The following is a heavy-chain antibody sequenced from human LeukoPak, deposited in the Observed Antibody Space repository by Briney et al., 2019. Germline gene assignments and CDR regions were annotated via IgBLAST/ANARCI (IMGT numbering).Heavy chain of an antibody. J-gene: IGHJ4*02. Sequence: PSETLSLTCTVSGVSISSSNSYWGWIRQPPGKGLEWIGSIHYSGNTYYNASLKSQVSISIDTSKNQFSLKLSSVTAADTAVYYCASRRFGEGDYWGQGTLVTVSS. CDR1: GVSISSSNSY. V-gene: IGHV4-39*01. CDR3: ASRRFGEGDY. D-gene: IGHD3-10*01. CDR2: IHYSGNT.